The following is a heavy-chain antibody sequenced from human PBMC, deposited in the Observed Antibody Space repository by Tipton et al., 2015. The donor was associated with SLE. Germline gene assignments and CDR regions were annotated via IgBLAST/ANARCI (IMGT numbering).Heavy chain of an antibody. J-gene: IGHJ4*02. V-gene: IGHV4-59*11. CDR3: ARNLEGYFDY. CDR1: GGSISSHY. D-gene: IGHD5-24*01. CDR2: IYYSGST. Sequence: LRLSCTVSGGSISSHYWSWIRQPPGKGLEWIGYIYYSGSTNYNPSLKSRVTISVDTSKNQFSLKLSSVTAADTAVYYCARNLEGYFDYWGQGTLVTVSS.